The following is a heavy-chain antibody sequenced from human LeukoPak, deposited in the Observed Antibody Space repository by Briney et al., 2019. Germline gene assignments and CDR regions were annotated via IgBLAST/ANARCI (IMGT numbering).Heavy chain of an antibody. CDR1: GFTFSSYA. D-gene: IGHD3-3*01. CDR3: AKKTIFWSGYSYFDY. J-gene: IGHJ4*02. Sequence: GGSLRLFCAASGFTFSSYAMSWVRQAPGKGLEWVSAISGSGGSTYYADSVKGRFTISRDNSKNTLYLQMNSLRAEDTAVYYCAKKTIFWSGYSYFDYWGQGTLATVSS. V-gene: IGHV3-23*01. CDR2: ISGSGGST.